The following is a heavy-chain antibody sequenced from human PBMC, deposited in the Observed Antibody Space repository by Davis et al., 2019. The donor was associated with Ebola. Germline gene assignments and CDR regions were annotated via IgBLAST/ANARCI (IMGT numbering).Heavy chain of an antibody. CDR1: GFTFSLTD. V-gene: IGHV3-23*01. J-gene: IGHJ4*02. CDR2: INGSAWST. Sequence: PGGSLRLSCAASGFTFSLTDMNWFRQAPGREPEWFAHINGSAWSTSYAESVQGRFTISSDNSRNTVYLQMYSLSAEDTAVYYCARVRAPYYFDYWGQGTLVTVSS. CDR3: ARVRAPYYFDY.